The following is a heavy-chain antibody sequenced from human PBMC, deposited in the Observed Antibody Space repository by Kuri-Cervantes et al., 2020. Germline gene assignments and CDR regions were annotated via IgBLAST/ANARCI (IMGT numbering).Heavy chain of an antibody. V-gene: IGHV3-48*01. Sequence: GGSLRLSCAASGFTFSSYSMNWVRQAPGKGLEWVSSISSSSSTIYYADSVKGRFTISRDNAKNSLYLQMNSLRGEDTAVYYCARGYYDSSGYWIKGAFDIWGQGTMVTVSS. CDR1: GFTFSSYS. CDR3: ARGYYDSSGYWIKGAFDI. D-gene: IGHD3-22*01. J-gene: IGHJ3*02. CDR2: ISSSSSTI.